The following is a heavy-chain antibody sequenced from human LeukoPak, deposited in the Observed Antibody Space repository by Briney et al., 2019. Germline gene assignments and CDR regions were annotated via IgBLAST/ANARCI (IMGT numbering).Heavy chain of an antibody. V-gene: IGHV3-74*03. CDR3: ARAAIAAARIYYYMDV. CDR1: GFTFSAYY. Sequence: GGSLRLSCAASGFTFSAYYMHWVRQAPGRGLVWVSRISIDGTITTYADSVKGRFTIARDNAKNTLYLQMNSLRAEDTAVYYCARAAIAAARIYYYMDVWGKGTTVTVSS. J-gene: IGHJ6*03. D-gene: IGHD6-13*01. CDR2: ISIDGTIT.